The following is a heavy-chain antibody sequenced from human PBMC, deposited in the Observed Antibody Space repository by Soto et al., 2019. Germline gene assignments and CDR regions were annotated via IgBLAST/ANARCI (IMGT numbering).Heavy chain of an antibody. V-gene: IGHV1-18*01. CDR3: ARGASGHCSSTRCYNPHFDY. J-gene: IGHJ4*02. Sequence: ASVKVSCKASGYTFTSYGISWVRQAPGQGLEWMGWISAYNGNTNYAQKLQGRVTMTTDTSTSTAYMELRSLRSGDTAVYYCARGASGHCSSTRCYNPHFDYWGRGTLVTVSS. CDR2: ISAYNGNT. CDR1: GYTFTSYG. D-gene: IGHD2-2*01.